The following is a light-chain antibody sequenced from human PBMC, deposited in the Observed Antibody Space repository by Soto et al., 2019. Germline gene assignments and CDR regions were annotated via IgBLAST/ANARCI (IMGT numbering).Light chain of an antibody. CDR2: DAS. V-gene: IGKV1-5*01. J-gene: IGKJ2*01. CDR3: KLYSIYYT. Sequence: IQMTQSPSTLSASVGDRVTITCRASQSISVWLAWYQQKPGKPPKLLIHDASTLESGVPSRFSGSGSGTEFTLTVSRLQPDDFATYYCKLYSIYYTFGQGTKLEIK. CDR1: QSISVW.